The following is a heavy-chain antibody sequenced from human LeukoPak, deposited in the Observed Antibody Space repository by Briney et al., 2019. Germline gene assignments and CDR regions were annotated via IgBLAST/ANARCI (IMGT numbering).Heavy chain of an antibody. CDR1: GGSISSYY. J-gene: IGHJ6*02. V-gene: IGHV4-59*08. CDR2: IYYSGST. D-gene: IGHD2-15*01. Sequence: SETLSLTCTVSGGSISSYYWSWIRQPPGKGLEWIGYIYYSGSTNYNPSLKSRVTISVDTSKNQFSLKLSSVTAADTAVYYCARHPGYVYGMDVWGQGTTVTVSS. CDR3: ARHPGYVYGMDV.